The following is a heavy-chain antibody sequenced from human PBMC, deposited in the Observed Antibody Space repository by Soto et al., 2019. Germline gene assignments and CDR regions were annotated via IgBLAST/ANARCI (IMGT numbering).Heavy chain of an antibody. CDR2: IKSKTDGGTT. D-gene: IGHD1-26*01. Sequence: GGSLRLSCAASGFTFSNAWMSWVRQAPGKGLEWVGRIKSKTDGGTTDYAAPVKGRFTISRDDSKNTLYLQMNSLKTEDTAVYYCTTEEVGATLLFDYWGQGTLVTVSS. CDR1: GFTFSNAW. CDR3: TTEEVGATLLFDY. V-gene: IGHV3-15*01. J-gene: IGHJ4*02.